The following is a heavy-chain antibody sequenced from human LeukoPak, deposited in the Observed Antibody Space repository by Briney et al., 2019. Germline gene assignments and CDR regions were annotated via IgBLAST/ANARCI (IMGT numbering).Heavy chain of an antibody. CDR1: GFTFSSYA. D-gene: IGHD2-2*02. Sequence: GGSLRLSCAASGFTFSSYAMSWVRQAPGKGLEWVANIKQDGSEKYYVDSVKGRFTISRDNAKNSLYLQMNSLRAEDTAVYYCTDYTTSRGGFDYWGQGTLVTVSS. CDR3: TDYTTSRGGFDY. CDR2: IKQDGSEK. J-gene: IGHJ4*02. V-gene: IGHV3-7*01.